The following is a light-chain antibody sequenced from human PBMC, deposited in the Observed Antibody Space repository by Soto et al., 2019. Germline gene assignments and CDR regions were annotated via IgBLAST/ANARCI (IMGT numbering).Light chain of an antibody. CDR2: GAS. CDR1: QSVSSSY. V-gene: IGKV3-20*01. J-gene: IGKJ3*01. Sequence: EIVLTQSPGTLSLSPGERATLSCRASQSVSSSYLAWYQQKPGQAPRLLIYGASSRATGIPGRFSGTGSGTDFTLTISRLEPEDFAVYYCQQYGSSLGFTFGPGTKVDIK. CDR3: QQYGSSLGFT.